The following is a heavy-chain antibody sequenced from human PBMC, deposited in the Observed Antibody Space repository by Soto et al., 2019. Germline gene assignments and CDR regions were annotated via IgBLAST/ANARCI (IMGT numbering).Heavy chain of an antibody. CDR2: IYHTGST. J-gene: IGHJ4*02. CDR1: GVTVSSDAYY. CDR3: ARYRFSGSRWSRFDY. Sequence: TLSLTCTVSGVTVSSDAYYWSWIRHRPGRGLEWIGNIYHTGSTYYSPSLKSRVVISLDTSRNQFSLRLTSVTAADTAVYFCARYRFSGSRWSRFDYWGQGTLVTVSS. V-gene: IGHV4-31*03. D-gene: IGHD6-13*01.